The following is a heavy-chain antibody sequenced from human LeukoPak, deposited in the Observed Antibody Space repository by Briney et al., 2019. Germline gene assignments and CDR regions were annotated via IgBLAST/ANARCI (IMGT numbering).Heavy chain of an antibody. Sequence: SETLSLTCTVSGGSISSYSWSWIRQPPGKGLEWIGYIYYTGSTSYNPSLKSRVTMSLDASKNQFSLELNSVTPADTAVYYGARGGNYWPQWWFDPWGRGTLVSVSS. D-gene: IGHD1-26*01. CDR1: GGSISSYS. J-gene: IGHJ5*02. CDR2: IYYTGST. V-gene: IGHV4-59*01. CDR3: ARGGNYWPQWWFDP.